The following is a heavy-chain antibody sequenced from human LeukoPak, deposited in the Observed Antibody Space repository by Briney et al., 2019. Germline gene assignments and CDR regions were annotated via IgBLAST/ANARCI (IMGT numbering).Heavy chain of an antibody. V-gene: IGHV3-33*01. CDR1: GFTFSQFG. J-gene: IGHJ4*02. CDR2: IWYDGSEK. Sequence: GGSLRLSCAASGFTFSQFGMHWVRQAPGKGLEWVAIIWYDGSEKFYGDSVKGRFTISRDNSKNTLYLQMNSLRAEDTAVYYCARDKGYSYGPLDFDYWGQGTLVTVSS. D-gene: IGHD5-18*01. CDR3: ARDKGYSYGPLDFDY.